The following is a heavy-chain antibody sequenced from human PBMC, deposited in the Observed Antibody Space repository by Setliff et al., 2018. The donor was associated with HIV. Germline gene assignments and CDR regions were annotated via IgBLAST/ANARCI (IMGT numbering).Heavy chain of an antibody. CDR3: ARRITGLDAFDI. J-gene: IGHJ3*02. Sequence: ASVKVSCKASGYSFTGYYVNWVRQATGQGLEWMGWMNPNSGNTGYAQKFQGRVTMTRNTSISTAYMELSSLRSEDTAVYYCARRITGLDAFDIWGQGTMVTVSS. V-gene: IGHV1-8*02. D-gene: IGHD2-8*02. CDR2: MNPNSGNT. CDR1: GYSFTGYY.